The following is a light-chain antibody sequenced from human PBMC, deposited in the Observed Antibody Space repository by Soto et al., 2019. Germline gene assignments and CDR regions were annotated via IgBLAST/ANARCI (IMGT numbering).Light chain of an antibody. CDR3: QQSYSTTT. J-gene: IGKJ4*01. V-gene: IGKV1-39*01. Sequence: DIQMTQSPSSLSASVGDRVTITCRASQNIDNYLNWYQQKPGKAPKLLIYTASSLQSGVPSRFSGSGSGTDFTLTISSLQPEDFATYYCQQSYSTTTFGGGTKVEIK. CDR2: TAS. CDR1: QNIDNY.